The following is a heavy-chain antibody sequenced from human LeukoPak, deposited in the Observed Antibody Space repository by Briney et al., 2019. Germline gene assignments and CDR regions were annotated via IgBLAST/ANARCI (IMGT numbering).Heavy chain of an antibody. V-gene: IGHV3-23*01. CDR2: ISNSGDST. Sequence: GGSLRLSCAASGFTFNNYAMTWVRQAPGKGLEWVPTISNSGDSTYYADSVKGRFTISRDNSRNTLSLQMNSLTAEDTAVYYCAKDSISYYDILTGYSDFDYWGQGTLVTVSS. CDR3: AKDSISYYDILTGYSDFDY. J-gene: IGHJ4*02. D-gene: IGHD3-9*01. CDR1: GFTFNNYA.